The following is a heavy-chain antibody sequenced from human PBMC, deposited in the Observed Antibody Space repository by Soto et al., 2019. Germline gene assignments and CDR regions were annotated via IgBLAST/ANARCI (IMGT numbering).Heavy chain of an antibody. D-gene: IGHD3-3*01. CDR1: GFTFSSYD. Sequence: PGGSLRLSCAASGFTFSSYDMHWVRQATGRGLEWVSAIGTAGDPYYPGSVKGRFTISRENAKNSLYPQMNSLRAGDTAVYYCARAYYDFWSCYFSGMDVWGQGTTVTVSS. V-gene: IGHV3-13*05. J-gene: IGHJ6*02. CDR3: ARAYYDFWSCYFSGMDV. CDR2: IGTAGDP.